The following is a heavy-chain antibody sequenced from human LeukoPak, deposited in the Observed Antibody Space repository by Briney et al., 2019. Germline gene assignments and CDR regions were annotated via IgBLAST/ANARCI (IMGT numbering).Heavy chain of an antibody. J-gene: IGHJ3*01. D-gene: IGHD2-21*02. CDR2: INHSGTT. CDR1: GGSFSGHY. Sequence: SETLSLTCAVYGGSFSGHYWTWLRQPPGKGLEWIGEINHSGTTKYNPSLKSRVTISTNPSKNQFSLKVTSVTAADTAVYYCARVGVCGGDCYPWAFDVWGQGTMVIVSS. V-gene: IGHV4-34*01. CDR3: ARVGVCGGDCYPWAFDV.